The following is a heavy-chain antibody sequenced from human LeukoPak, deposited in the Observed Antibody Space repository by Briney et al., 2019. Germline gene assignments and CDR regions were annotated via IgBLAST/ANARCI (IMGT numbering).Heavy chain of an antibody. V-gene: IGHV3-21*01. CDR3: ARSAVAGKNWFDP. Sequence: SGGSLRLSCAASGFTFSSYSMNWVRQAPGKGLEWVSSITSSSSYIYYADSVKGRFTISRDNAKNSLYLQMNILRAEDTAVYYCARSAVAGKNWFDPWGQGTLVTVSS. CDR1: GFTFSSYS. J-gene: IGHJ5*02. D-gene: IGHD6-19*01. CDR2: ITSSSSYI.